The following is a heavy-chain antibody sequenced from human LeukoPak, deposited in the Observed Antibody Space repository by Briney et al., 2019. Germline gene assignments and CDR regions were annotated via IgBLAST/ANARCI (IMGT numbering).Heavy chain of an antibody. CDR1: GFTFTSYG. CDR2: MWYDGTTK. Sequence: GGSLRLSCAASGFTFTSYGMHWVRQAPGKGLEWGAVMWYDGTTKYYADSVKGRFTISRDNSKNMLYLQMSSLRAEDTAVYYCAKDGAASTYFDYWGQGTLVTVSS. V-gene: IGHV3-33*06. D-gene: IGHD4/OR15-4a*01. CDR3: AKDGAASTYFDY. J-gene: IGHJ4*02.